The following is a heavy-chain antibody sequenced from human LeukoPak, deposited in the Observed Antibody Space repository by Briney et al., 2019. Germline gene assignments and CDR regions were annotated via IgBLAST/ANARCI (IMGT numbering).Heavy chain of an antibody. Sequence: QPGGSLRLSCAASGFTFSSYGMHWVRQAPGKGLEWVAVISCDGSNKYYADSVKGRFTISRDNSKNTLYLQMNSLRAEDTAVYYCAEDESGSYYLVDYYYYGMDVWGKGTTVTVSS. D-gene: IGHD3-10*01. CDR2: ISCDGSNK. V-gene: IGHV3-30*18. CDR3: AEDESGSYYLVDYYYYGMDV. CDR1: GFTFSSYG. J-gene: IGHJ6*04.